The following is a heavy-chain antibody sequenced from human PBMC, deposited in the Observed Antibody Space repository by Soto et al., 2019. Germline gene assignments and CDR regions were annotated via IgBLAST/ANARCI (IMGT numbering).Heavy chain of an antibody. D-gene: IGHD1-1*01. CDR3: SRGPMFTGQSSTIAGVVNYFDY. J-gene: IGHJ4*02. V-gene: IGHV1-69*01. Sequence: QVQLVQSGAEVRKPGSSVKVSCKVSGGTSHRHAFSWVRQAPGHGFEWMGVFVPMFGAPTYADKFQDRVIITRDGGIATGHLEVTRLECEETALDFLSRGPMFTGQSSTIAGVVNYFDYWGQGTLVTVSS. CDR2: FVPMFGAP. CDR1: GGTSHRHA.